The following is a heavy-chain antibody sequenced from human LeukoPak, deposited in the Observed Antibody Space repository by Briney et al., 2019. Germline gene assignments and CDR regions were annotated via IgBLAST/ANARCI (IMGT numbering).Heavy chain of an antibody. J-gene: IGHJ4*02. V-gene: IGHV1-46*01. CDR3: ARHALGGSYHQNDY. D-gene: IGHD3-16*01. CDR2: VNPSGGST. Sequence: ASVKVSCKASGYTFSSYYMHWVRQAPGQGLEWMGLVNPSGGSTNYAQNFQGRVTMTRDTSTSTVYMDLSSLSSEDTAVYYCARHALGGSYHQNDYWGQGTLVTVSS. CDR1: GYTFSSYY.